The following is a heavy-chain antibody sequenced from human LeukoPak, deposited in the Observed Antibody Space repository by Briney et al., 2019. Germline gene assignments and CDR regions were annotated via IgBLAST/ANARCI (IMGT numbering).Heavy chain of an antibody. Sequence: AGGSLRLSCAASGFTFSNYAMNWVRQAPGKGLEWVSGISTSGGSTYYADSVKGRFTVSRVNSENTLYLQMNSLRAEDTAVYYCAKAYGSYYFDYWGQGTLVTVSS. V-gene: IGHV3-23*01. D-gene: IGHD3-10*01. CDR3: AKAYGSYYFDY. J-gene: IGHJ4*02. CDR2: ISTSGGST. CDR1: GFTFSNYA.